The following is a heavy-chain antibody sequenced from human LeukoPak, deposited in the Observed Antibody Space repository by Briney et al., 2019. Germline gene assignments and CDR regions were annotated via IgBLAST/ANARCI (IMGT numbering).Heavy chain of an antibody. J-gene: IGHJ6*03. CDR3: ARVVSGYDWSYYYYYIDV. CDR2: MNPNSGNT. Sequence: ASVKVSCKASGYTFTSYDSNWVRQATGQGLEWMGWMNPNSGNTGYAQKFQGRVTMTRNTSISTAYMELSSLRSEDTAVYYCARVVSGYDWSYYYYYIDVWGKGTTVTISS. V-gene: IGHV1-8*01. CDR1: GYTFTSYD. D-gene: IGHD5-12*01.